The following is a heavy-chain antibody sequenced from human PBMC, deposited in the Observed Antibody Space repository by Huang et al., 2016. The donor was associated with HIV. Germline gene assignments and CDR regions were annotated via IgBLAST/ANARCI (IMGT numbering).Heavy chain of an antibody. CDR3: ARGVYNVGRIDP. Sequence: EVQLVESGGGLVQPGGSMRLSCIASGFTFSSYWLHWGRQAPRRGLVRVSRINNDGPTTNNAGSVRGRFIISRDNGKNTLYLQMNSLRGEDSAVYYCARGVYNVGRIDPWGQGTLVTVSS. CDR1: GFTFSSYW. D-gene: IGHD2-21*01. J-gene: IGHJ5*02. CDR2: INNDGPTT. V-gene: IGHV3-74*01.